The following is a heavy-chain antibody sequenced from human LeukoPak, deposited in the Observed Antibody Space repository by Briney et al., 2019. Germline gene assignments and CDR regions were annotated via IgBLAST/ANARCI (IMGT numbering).Heavy chain of an antibody. D-gene: IGHD4-11*01. Sequence: SQTLSLTCVISGDXVSSNSVVWNWIRQSPSRGLEWLGRTYYRSKWYNDYAVSVQRRITVNPDTSKNQFSLQLDSVTPHDTALYYCARGAYSTFDIWGQGTMVTVSS. CDR1: GDXVSSNSVV. V-gene: IGHV6-1*01. CDR3: ARGAYSTFDI. CDR2: TYYRSKWYN. J-gene: IGHJ3*02.